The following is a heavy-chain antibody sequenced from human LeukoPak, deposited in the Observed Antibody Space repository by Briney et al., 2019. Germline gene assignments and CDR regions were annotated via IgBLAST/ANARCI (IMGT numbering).Heavy chain of an antibody. CDR3: ARRNGDCDYYYYYMDV. D-gene: IGHD2-21*02. J-gene: IGHJ6*03. CDR1: GFTFNNYG. CDR2: ISSSSSYI. V-gene: IGHV3-21*01. Sequence: SGGSLRLSCAASGFTFNNYGIHWVRQAPGKGLEWVSSISSSSSYIYYADSVKGRFTISRDNAKNSLYLQMNSLRAEDTAVYYCARRNGDCDYYYYYMDVWGKGTTVTVSS.